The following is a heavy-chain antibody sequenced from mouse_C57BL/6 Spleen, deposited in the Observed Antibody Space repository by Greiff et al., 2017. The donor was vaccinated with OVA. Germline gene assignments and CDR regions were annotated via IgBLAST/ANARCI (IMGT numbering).Heavy chain of an antibody. D-gene: IGHD1-1*01. CDR2: IYPGDGDT. J-gene: IGHJ3*01. Sequence: QVQLKQSGAELVKPGASVKISCKASGYAFSSYWMNWVKQRPGKGLEWIGQIYPGDGDTNYNGKVKGKATLTAEKSSSTAYMQLSSLTSEDSAVYFCANYYGSSSGFAYWGQGTLVTVSA. CDR1: GYAFSSYW. CDR3: ANYYGSSSGFAY. V-gene: IGHV1-80*01.